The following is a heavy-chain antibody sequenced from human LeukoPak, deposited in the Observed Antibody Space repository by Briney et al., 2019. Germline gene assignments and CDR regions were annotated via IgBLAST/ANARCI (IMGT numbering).Heavy chain of an antibody. J-gene: IGHJ3*02. CDR3: ARGGGDYGRIGDDAFDI. Sequence: SETLSLTCTVSGGSISSSSYYWGWIRQPPGKGLEWIGSIYYSGSTYYNPSLKSRVTISVDTSKNQFSLKLSSVTAADTAVYYCARGGGDYGRIGDDAFDIWGQGTMVTVSS. CDR1: GGSISSSSYY. D-gene: IGHD4/OR15-4a*01. CDR2: IYYSGST. V-gene: IGHV4-39*07.